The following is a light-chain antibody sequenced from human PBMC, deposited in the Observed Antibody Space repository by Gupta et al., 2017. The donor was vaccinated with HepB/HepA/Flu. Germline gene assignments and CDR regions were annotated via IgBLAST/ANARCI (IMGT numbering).Light chain of an antibody. J-gene: IGKJ1*01. CDR3: QHDQCSSWT. V-gene: IGKV1-5*03. Sequence: DIQMTQSPSTLSASVGDRVTITCRASQSVSSWLAWFQQKPGKAPKVLISMASSLESGVPSRFSGSGSGTXFTLTIXSLQPDDFATYYCQHDQCSSWTFGXGTKVDIK. CDR2: MAS. CDR1: QSVSSW.